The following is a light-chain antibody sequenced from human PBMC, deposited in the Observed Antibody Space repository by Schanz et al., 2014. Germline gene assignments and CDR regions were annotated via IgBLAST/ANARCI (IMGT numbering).Light chain of an antibody. J-gene: IGLJ1*01. V-gene: IGLV2-8*01. CDR1: SNDIGRYDF. CDR3: SSYADSSTL. CDR2: AVN. Sequence: QSALTQPPSASGSLGQSVTISCTGTSNDIGRYDFVSWYQQHPGKAPKLMIYAVNKRPSGVPDRFSGSKSGNTASLTVSGLQAEDEADYYCSSYADSSTLFGPGTKLTVL.